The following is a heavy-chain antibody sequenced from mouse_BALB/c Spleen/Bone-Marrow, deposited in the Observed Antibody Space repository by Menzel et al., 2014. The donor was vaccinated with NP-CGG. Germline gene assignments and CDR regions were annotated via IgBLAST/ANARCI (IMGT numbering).Heavy chain of an antibody. CDR1: GYAFTSYN. CDR2: IDPYSGGT. CDR3: ARRVYYDYYAMDY. J-gene: IGHJ4*01. V-gene: IGHV1S135*01. Sequence: VQLQQSGPELAKPGASVKVSCKASGYAFTSYNMYWVKQSHGKSLEWIGYIDPYSGGTSYNQKFKGKATLTVDKSSSTAYMHLNSLTSEDSAVYYCARRVYYDYYAMDYWGQGTSVTVSS. D-gene: IGHD1-1*01.